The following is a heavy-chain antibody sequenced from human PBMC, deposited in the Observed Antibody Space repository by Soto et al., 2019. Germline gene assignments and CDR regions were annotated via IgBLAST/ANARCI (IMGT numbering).Heavy chain of an antibody. CDR1: GGSISRSTHY. Sequence: SETLSLTCTVSGGSISRSTHYWCWIRQPPGKGLEWIGSIYYSGSTYYRPSLKSRVTISVDTSKNQFSLKLSSVTAADTAVYYCARQVPAAIRLGWFDPWGQGTLVTVSS. CDR2: IYYSGST. CDR3: ARQVPAAIRLGWFDP. J-gene: IGHJ5*02. V-gene: IGHV4-39*01. D-gene: IGHD2-2*02.